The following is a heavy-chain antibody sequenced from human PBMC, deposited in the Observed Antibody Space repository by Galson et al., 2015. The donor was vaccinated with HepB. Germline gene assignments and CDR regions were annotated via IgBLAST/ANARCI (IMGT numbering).Heavy chain of an antibody. V-gene: IGHV1-69*10. CDR3: ARKGRDGYNSNFDY. Sequence: SVKVSCKASGGTFSSYAISWVRQAPGQGLEWMGGIIPILGIANYAQKFQGRVTITADKSTSTAYMELSSLRSEDTAVYYCARKGRDGYNSNFDYWGQGTLVTVSS. CDR2: IIPILGIA. CDR1: GGTFSSYA. D-gene: IGHD5-24*01. J-gene: IGHJ4*02.